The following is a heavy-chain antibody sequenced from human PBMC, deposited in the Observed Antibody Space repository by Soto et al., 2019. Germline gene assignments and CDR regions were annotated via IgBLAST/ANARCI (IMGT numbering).Heavy chain of an antibody. CDR1: GYTFTSYA. V-gene: IGHV1-3*01. CDR2: INAGNGNT. CDR3: ARGGSLWFGELGIDY. D-gene: IGHD3-10*01. Sequence: ASVKVSCKASGYTFTSYAMHWVRQAPGQRLEWMGWINAGNGNTKYSQKFKGRVTITRDTSASTAYMELSSLRSEDTAVYYFARGGSLWFGELGIDYWGQGTLVTVSS. J-gene: IGHJ4*02.